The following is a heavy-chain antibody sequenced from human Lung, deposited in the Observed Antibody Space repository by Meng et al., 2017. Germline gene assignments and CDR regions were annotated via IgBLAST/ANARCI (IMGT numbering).Heavy chain of an antibody. J-gene: IGHJ4*02. V-gene: IGHV4-4*02. Sequence: APGDGKSSGSLSLTFGVSGGPISSSNWWSCVRQPPGKGLEWIEEIYHSGSTNYNPYLKSRVTISVDKSKNQYSLKLSSVTAADTAVYYCARRGLWLDPQNFDYWGQGTLVTVSS. CDR1: GGPISSSNW. D-gene: IGHD6-19*01. CDR2: IYHSGST. CDR3: ARRGLWLDPQNFDY.